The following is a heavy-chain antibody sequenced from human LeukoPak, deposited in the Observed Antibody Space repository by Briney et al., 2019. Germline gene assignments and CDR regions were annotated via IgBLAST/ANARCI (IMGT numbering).Heavy chain of an antibody. D-gene: IGHD2-15*01. Sequence: SETLSLTCTISGGSISSSSYYWGWIRQPPGKGLEWIGSIYYSGSTYYNPSLKSRGTISVDTSKNQFSLKLSSVTAAYTAVYYCARVLAGGYCSGGSCPTAAFDIWGQGTMVTVSS. CDR2: IYYSGST. CDR3: ARVLAGGYCSGGSCPTAAFDI. V-gene: IGHV4-39*07. J-gene: IGHJ3*02. CDR1: GGSISSSSYY.